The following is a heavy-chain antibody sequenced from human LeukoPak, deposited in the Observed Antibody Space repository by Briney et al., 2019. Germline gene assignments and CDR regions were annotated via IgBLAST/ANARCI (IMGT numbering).Heavy chain of an antibody. V-gene: IGHV3-20*04. CDR3: ARGKIVATTCFDY. CDR2: IKWDGGST. CDR1: GFTFDDHG. Sequence: RPGGSLRLACAASGFTFDDHGMSWVRQAPGTGLEWVSGIKWDGGSTGYEDTVKGRFTISRDNAKNSLYLQMNSLRAEDTAVYYCARGKIVATTCFDYWGQGTLVTVSS. J-gene: IGHJ4*02. D-gene: IGHD5-12*01.